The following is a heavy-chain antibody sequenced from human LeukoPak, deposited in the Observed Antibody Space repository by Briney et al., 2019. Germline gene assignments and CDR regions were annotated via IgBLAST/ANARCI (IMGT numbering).Heavy chain of an antibody. V-gene: IGHV3-30*02. D-gene: IGHD3-3*01. CDR1: GFTFSSYG. J-gene: IGHJ4*02. CDR2: IRYDGSNK. CDR3: ARSYPSIFGSGHFDY. Sequence: GGSLRLSCAASGFTFSSYGMHWVRQAPGKGLEWVAFIRYDGSNKYYADSVKGRFTISRDNSKNTLYLQMNSLRAEDTAVYYCARSYPSIFGSGHFDYWGQGTLVTVSS.